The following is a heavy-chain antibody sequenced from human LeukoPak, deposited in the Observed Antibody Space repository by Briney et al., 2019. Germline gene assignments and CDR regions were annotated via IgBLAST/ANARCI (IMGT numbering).Heavy chain of an antibody. J-gene: IGHJ4*02. CDR3: AKDRTKVVVAYGGPIDY. CDR1: GFTFSSYG. V-gene: IGHV3-30*02. D-gene: IGHD3-22*01. Sequence: GGSLRLSCAASGFTFSSYGMHWVRQAPGKGXXXXXXXXXXGSNKYYADSVKGRFTISRDNSKNTLYLQMNSLRAEDTAVYYCAKDRTKVVVAYGGPIDYWGQGTLVTVSS. CDR2: XXXXGSNK.